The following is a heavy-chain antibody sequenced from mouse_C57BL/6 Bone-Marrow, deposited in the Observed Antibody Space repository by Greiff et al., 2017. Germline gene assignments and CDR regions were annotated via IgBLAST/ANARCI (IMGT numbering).Heavy chain of an antibody. CDR2: IYPRSGNT. D-gene: IGHD1-1*01. CDR3: ARPYYYGSRWYFDV. CDR1: GYTFTSYG. J-gene: IGHJ1*03. V-gene: IGHV1-81*01. Sequence: QVQLQQSGAELARPGASVKLSCKASGYTFTSYGISWVKQRTGQGLEWIGEIYPRSGNTYYNEKFKGKATLTADKSSSTAYMELRSLTSEDSAVYFCARPYYYGSRWYFDVWGTGTTVTVSS.